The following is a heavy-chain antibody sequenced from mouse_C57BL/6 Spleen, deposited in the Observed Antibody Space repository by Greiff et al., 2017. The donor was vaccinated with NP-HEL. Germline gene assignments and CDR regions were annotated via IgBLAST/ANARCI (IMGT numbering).Heavy chain of an antibody. D-gene: IGHD2-4*01. Sequence: EVQLQESGPGLVKPSQSLSLTCSVTGYSITSGYYWNWIRQVPGNKLEWMGYISYDGSNNYNPSLKNRISITRDTSKNQFFLKLNSVTTEDTATYYCARGDYDAYYAMDYWGQRTSVTVSS. J-gene: IGHJ4*01. V-gene: IGHV3-6*01. CDR1: GYSITSGYY. CDR3: ARGDYDAYYAMDY. CDR2: ISYDGSN.